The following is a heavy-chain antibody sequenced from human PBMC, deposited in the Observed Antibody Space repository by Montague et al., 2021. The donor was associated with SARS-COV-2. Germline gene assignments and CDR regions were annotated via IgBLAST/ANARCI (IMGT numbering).Heavy chain of an antibody. CDR3: ARGGLGNRGFDY. CDR2: TYLSGFT. J-gene: IGHJ4*02. CDR1: DVSLSSSTW. Sequence: SETLSLTCVVSDVSLSSSTWWSWVRQSPGKGLEWVGETYLSGFTQYNPSVKSRVTISLDDSRSQFSLRLTTVTAADTAVYFCARGGLGNRGFDYWGQGALVTVSS. D-gene: IGHD3/OR15-3a*01. V-gene: IGHV4-4*02.